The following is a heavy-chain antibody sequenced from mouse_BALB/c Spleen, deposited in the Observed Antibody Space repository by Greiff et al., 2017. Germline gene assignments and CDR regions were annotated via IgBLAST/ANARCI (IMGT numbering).Heavy chain of an antibody. CDR3: ARGGYDRAMDY. Sequence: QVQLQQSGADLVKPGASVKISCKASGYTFTSYDINWVKQRPGQGLEWIGWIYPGDGSTKYNEKFKGKATLTADKSSSTAYMQLSSLTSENSAVYFCARGGYDRAMDYWGQGTSVTVSS. CDR2: IYPGDGST. D-gene: IGHD2-3*01. V-gene: IGHV1S56*01. J-gene: IGHJ4*01. CDR1: GYTFTSYD.